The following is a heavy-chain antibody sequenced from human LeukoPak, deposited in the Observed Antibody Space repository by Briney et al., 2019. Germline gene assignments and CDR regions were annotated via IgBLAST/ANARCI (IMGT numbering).Heavy chain of an antibody. CDR1: GYSISSGYY. D-gene: IGHD3-9*01. CDR3: ARMSVRYFDY. Sequence: SETLSLTCTVSGYSISSGYYWGWIRQPPGKGLEWIGSIYHSGSTYYNPSLKSRVTMSVDTSKNQFSLKLSSVTAVDTAVYYCARMSVRYFDYWGQGTLVTVSS. V-gene: IGHV4-38-2*02. CDR2: IYHSGST. J-gene: IGHJ4*02.